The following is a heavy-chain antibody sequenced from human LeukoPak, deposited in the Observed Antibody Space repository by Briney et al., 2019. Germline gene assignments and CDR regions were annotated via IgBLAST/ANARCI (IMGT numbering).Heavy chain of an antibody. D-gene: IGHD4-11*01. CDR3: ARHTDDYSNGDY. J-gene: IGHJ4*02. V-gene: IGHV3-33*01. CDR1: GFTFSSYG. CDR2: IWYDGSNK. Sequence: PGGSLRLSCAASGFTFSSYGMHWVRQAPGKGLEWVAVIWYDGSNKYYADSVKGRFTISRDNSKNTLYLQMNSLRAEDTAVYYCARHTDDYSNGDYWGQGTLVTVSS.